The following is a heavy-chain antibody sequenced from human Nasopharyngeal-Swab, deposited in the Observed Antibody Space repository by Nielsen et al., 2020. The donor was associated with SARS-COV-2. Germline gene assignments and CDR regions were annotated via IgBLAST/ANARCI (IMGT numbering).Heavy chain of an antibody. Sequence: GESLKISCAASGFTFSSSAISWVRQAPGMGLEWVSTIGGAGNTLYADSVKGRFTISRDTSKNTVYLQMNSLRAEDTAVYYCAKYLGSGSYQAFCDYWGHGTLVTVSS. CDR3: AKYLGSGSYQAFCDY. D-gene: IGHD1-26*01. CDR1: GFTFSSSA. V-gene: IGHV3-23*01. CDR2: IGGAGNT. J-gene: IGHJ4*01.